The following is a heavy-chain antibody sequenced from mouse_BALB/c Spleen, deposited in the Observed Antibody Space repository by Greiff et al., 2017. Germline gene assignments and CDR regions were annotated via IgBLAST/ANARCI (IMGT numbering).Heavy chain of an antibody. CDR3: ARVTTVHWYFDV. D-gene: IGHD1-1*01. CDR1: GYTFTSYW. CDR2: INPSNGRT. V-gene: IGHV1S81*02. J-gene: IGHJ1*01. Sequence: VQLQESGAELVKPGASVKLSCKASGYTFTSYWMHWVKQRPGQGLEWIGEINPSNGRTNYNEKFKSKATLTVDKSSSTAYMQLSSLTSEDSAVYYCARVTTVHWYFDVWGAGTTVTVSS.